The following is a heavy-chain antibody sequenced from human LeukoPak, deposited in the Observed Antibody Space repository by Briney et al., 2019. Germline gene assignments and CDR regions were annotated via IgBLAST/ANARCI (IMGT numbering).Heavy chain of an antibody. Sequence: SCKAXXYTXTSYGISWVRQAPGQGLEGMGXISAYNGNTNYAQKLQGRVTMTRDTSTSTAYMELRSLRSDDTAVYYCARYCSGGSCAPSFDYWGQGTLVTVSS. V-gene: IGHV1-18*01. CDR1: XYTXTSYG. CDR3: ARYCSGGSCAPSFDY. J-gene: IGHJ4*02. CDR2: ISAYNGNT. D-gene: IGHD2-15*01.